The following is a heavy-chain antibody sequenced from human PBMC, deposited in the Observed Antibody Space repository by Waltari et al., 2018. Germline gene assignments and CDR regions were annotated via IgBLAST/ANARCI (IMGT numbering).Heavy chain of an antibody. CDR3: ARDGAPDIVVVPAAISVGY. Sequence: QVQLVQSGAEVKKPGASVKVSCKASGYTFTGYYLHWVRQAPGPGLEWMGWINPNSGGTNYAQKFQGRVTMTRDTSISTAYMELSRLRSDDTAVYYCARDGAPDIVVVPAAISVGYWGQGTLVTVSS. V-gene: IGHV1-2*02. J-gene: IGHJ4*02. CDR1: GYTFTGYY. D-gene: IGHD2-2*02. CDR2: INPNSGGT.